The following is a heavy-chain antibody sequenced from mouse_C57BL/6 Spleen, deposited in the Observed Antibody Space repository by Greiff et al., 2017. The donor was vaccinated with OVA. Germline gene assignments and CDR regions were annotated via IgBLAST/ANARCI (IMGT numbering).Heavy chain of an antibody. CDR1: GFTFTDYY. CDR3: ARWRVDYAMDY. CDR2: IRNKANGYTT. Sequence: EVQLVESGGGLVQPGGSLSLSCAASGFTFTDYYMSWVRQPPGKALEWLGFIRNKANGYTTEYSASVKGRFTISRDNSQSILYLQMNALRAEDSATYYCARWRVDYAMDYWGQGTSVTVSS. J-gene: IGHJ4*01. V-gene: IGHV7-3*01.